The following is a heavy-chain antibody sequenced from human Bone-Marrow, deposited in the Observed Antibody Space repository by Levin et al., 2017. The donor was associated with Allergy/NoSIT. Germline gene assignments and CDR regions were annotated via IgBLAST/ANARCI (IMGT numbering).Heavy chain of an antibody. V-gene: IGHV4-59*01. CDR3: ARGEPRPTGLHDAFDI. D-gene: IGHD1-1*01. CDR2: IYYSGST. J-gene: IGHJ3*02. CDR1: GGSISNYY. Sequence: PSETLSLTCTVSGGSISNYYWNWIRQPPGKGLEWLGYIYYSGSTSYNPSLQSRVAISVEASKNKLSLKLTSVTAADTAMYYCARGEPRPTGLHDAFDIWGLGTTVTVSS.